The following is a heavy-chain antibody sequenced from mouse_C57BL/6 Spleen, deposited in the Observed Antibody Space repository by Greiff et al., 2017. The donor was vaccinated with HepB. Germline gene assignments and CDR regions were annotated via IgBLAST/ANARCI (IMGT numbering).Heavy chain of an antibody. V-gene: IGHV1-55*01. CDR1: GYTFTSYW. D-gene: IGHD2-1*01. CDR3: ARSYGISWYVDV. CDR2: IYPGSGST. Sequence: VQLQQSGAELVKPGASVKMSCKASGYTFTSYWITWVKQRPGQGLEWIGDIYPGSGSTNYNEKFKSKATLTVDTSSSTAYMQLSSLTSEDSAVYYCARSYGISWYVDVWGTGTTVTVSS. J-gene: IGHJ1*03.